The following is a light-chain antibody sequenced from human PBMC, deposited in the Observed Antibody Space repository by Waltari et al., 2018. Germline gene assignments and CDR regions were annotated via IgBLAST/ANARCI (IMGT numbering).Light chain of an antibody. V-gene: IGKV3-11*01. CDR3: QQRTSWGFA. CDR1: QSRSGY. Sequence: TVLTQSPATLSVSPGEIATLSCRASQSRSGYIAWYQQKSRQPPRLLIYDAPTRATGSPERFSGSGAGPDFTLTISSREADDIGVDYCQQRTSWGFAFGPGTRLDI. CDR2: DAP. J-gene: IGKJ3*01.